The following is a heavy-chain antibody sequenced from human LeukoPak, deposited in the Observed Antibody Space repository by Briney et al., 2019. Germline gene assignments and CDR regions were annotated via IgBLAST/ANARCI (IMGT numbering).Heavy chain of an antibody. CDR3: ARGTTGGYSGRYSMDV. J-gene: IGHJ6*02. CDR2: INSDGSSI. Sequence: GGSLRLSCAASGFTFNSYAMTWVRQAPGKGLLCVSLINSDGSSINYADSVKGRFTISRDNAKGMLYLQMNSLRAEDTAVYYCARGTTGGYSGRYSMDVWGQGTTVTVSS. V-gene: IGHV3-74*01. D-gene: IGHD1-26*01. CDR1: GFTFNSYA.